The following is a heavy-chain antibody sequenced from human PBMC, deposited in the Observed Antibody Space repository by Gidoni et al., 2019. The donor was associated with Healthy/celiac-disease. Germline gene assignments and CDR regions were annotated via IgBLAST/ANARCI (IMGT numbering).Heavy chain of an antibody. CDR1: GGSISSYY. CDR3: ARDTYYYDSSGYSQNWFDP. V-gene: IGHV4-59*01. Sequence: QVQLQESGPGLVKPSETLSLTCTVSGGSISSYYWSWIRQPPGKGLELVGYIYYSGSTNYNPSLKSRVTISVDTSKNQFSLKLSSVTAADTAVYYCARDTYYYDSSGYSQNWFDPWGQGTLVTVSS. D-gene: IGHD3-22*01. J-gene: IGHJ5*02. CDR2: IYYSGST.